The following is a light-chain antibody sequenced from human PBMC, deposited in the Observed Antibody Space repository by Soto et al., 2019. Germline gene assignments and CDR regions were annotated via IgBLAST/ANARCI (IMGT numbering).Light chain of an antibody. Sequence: DIQMTQSPSSLSASVGDRVTITCRASQGIGKDLAWYQQRPGTVPKLLVHTASTLQSGVPSRFSGSGFGTDFTLTTSSLQPEDVATYYCQKYRIAPLTFGGGTKVELK. CDR3: QKYRIAPLT. V-gene: IGKV1-27*01. J-gene: IGKJ4*01. CDR1: QGIGKD. CDR2: TAS.